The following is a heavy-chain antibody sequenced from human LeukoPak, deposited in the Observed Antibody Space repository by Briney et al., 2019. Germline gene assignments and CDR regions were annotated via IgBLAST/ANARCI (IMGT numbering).Heavy chain of an antibody. J-gene: IGHJ4*02. D-gene: IGHD6-13*01. CDR3: ARGSSSWFPASGFDY. CDR1: GFTFSDHY. Sequence: PGGSLRLSCVASGFTFSDHYMSWIRQAPGKGLEWLSYISNDGTTIYYADSVKGRFTISRDNAKNTLYLQMNSLRVEDTAVYYCARGSSSWFPASGFDYWGQGTLVAVSS. CDR2: ISNDGTTI. V-gene: IGHV3-11*04.